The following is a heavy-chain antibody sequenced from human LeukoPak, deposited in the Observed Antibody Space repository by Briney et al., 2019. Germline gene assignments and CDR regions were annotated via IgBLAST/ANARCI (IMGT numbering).Heavy chain of an antibody. V-gene: IGHV3-23*01. Sequence: GGSLRLSCAASGFTFSSYAMSWVRQAPGKGLEWVSAISGTGGTTFYADSVKGRFTISRDNSKNTLYLQMNSLRAEDTAVYYCAKRLAMTGTYHFDYWGQGTLVTVSS. CDR2: ISGTGGTT. D-gene: IGHD6-19*01. CDR1: GFTFSSYA. CDR3: AKRLAMTGTYHFDY. J-gene: IGHJ4*02.